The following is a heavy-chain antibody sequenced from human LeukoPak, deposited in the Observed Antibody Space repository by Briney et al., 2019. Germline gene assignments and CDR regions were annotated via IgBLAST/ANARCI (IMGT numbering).Heavy chain of an antibody. D-gene: IGHD3-22*01. CDR1: GGSISSSSYY. CDR3: ARDEPSYDSSGPFAFDI. V-gene: IGHV4-39*07. CDR2: IYYSGST. Sequence: SETLSLTCTVSGGSISSSSYYWGWIRQPPGKGLEWIGSIYYSGSTYYNPSLKSRVTISVDTSKNQFSLKLSSVTAADTAVYYCARDEPSYDSSGPFAFDIWGQGTMVTVSS. J-gene: IGHJ3*02.